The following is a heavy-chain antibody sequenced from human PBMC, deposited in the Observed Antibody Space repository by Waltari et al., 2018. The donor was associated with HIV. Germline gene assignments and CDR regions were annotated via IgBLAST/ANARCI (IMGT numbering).Heavy chain of an antibody. Sequence: EVQLVESGGGLVKPGGSLRLSCAASGFTFSSYSLNWVLQAPGKGLKWITSISSSSSYIYYADSEKGRYTVSIDNAMNSLYLQMNSLRAEDTAVYYCARSTTSLFNYWGQGTLVTVSS. J-gene: IGHJ4*02. CDR1: GFTFSSYS. CDR3: ARSTTSLFNY. V-gene: IGHV3-21*01. D-gene: IGHD4-4*01. CDR2: ISSSSSYI.